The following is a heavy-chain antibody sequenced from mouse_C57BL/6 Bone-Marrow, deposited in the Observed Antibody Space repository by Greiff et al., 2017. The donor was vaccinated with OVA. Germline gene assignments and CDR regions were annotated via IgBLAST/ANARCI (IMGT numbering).Heavy chain of an antibody. J-gene: IGHJ3*01. CDR1: GYTFTSYW. Sequence: QVQLQQPGAELVRPGSSVKLSCKASGYTFTSYWMDWVKQRPGQGLEWIGNIYPSDSETHYNPKFKDKATLTVDKSSSTAYMQLSSLTSEDSAVYYCARGRDSAWFAYWGQGTLVTVSA. CDR3: ARGRDSAWFAY. CDR2: IYPSDSET. V-gene: IGHV1-61*01.